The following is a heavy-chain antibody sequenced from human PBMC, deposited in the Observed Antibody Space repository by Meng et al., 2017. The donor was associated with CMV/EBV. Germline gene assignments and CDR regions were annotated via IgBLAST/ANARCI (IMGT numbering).Heavy chain of an antibody. CDR3: ARVRELQAATLYYYYYGMDV. J-gene: IGHJ6*02. V-gene: IGHV1-8*01. CDR1: GYTFTSYD. Sequence: ASVKVSCKASGYTFTSYDINWVRQATGQGLEWMGWMNPNSGNTGYAQKFQGRVTMTRNTSISTAYMELSSLRSEDTAVYYCARVRELQAATLYYYYYGMDVWGQGTTVTVSS. D-gene: IGHD2-15*01. CDR2: MNPNSGNT.